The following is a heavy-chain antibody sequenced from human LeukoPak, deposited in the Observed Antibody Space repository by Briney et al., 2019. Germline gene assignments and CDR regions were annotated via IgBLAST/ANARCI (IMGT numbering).Heavy chain of an antibody. CDR1: GFTFDDYA. D-gene: IGHD6-13*01. CDR2: ISWNSSTM. CDR3: AKAAQGGWLYSSSWFNWFDP. Sequence: PGGSLRLSCAASGFTFDDYAMHWVRQAPGKGLEWVSGISWNSSTMAYADSVKGRFTISRDKAKNSLYLQMNSLRAEDTAVYYCAKAAQGGWLYSSSWFNWFDPWGQGTLVTVSS. V-gene: IGHV3-9*01. J-gene: IGHJ5*02.